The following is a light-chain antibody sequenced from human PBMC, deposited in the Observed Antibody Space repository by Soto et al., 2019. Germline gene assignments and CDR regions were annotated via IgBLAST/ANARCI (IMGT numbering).Light chain of an antibody. CDR3: QQYGSSPRT. CDR2: DAS. CDR1: QSVSSNS. V-gene: IGKV3-20*01. Sequence: EIVLTQSPGTLSLSPGERATLSCRASQSVSSNSLAWYQQRPGQAPRLLIYDASSRATGIPDRFSGSGSGTYFTLTISSLEPEDFAVYYCQQYGSSPRTFGQGTKAEIK. J-gene: IGKJ1*01.